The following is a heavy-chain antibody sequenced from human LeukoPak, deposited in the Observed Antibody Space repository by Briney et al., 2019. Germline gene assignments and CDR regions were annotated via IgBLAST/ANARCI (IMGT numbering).Heavy chain of an antibody. CDR3: AREYYYGSGSYGMDV. CDR1: GYTFTSYG. CDR2: ISAYNSNT. J-gene: IGHJ6*04. Sequence: GASVKVSCKASGYTFTSYGISWVRQAPGQGLEWMGWISAYNSNTNYEQKVQGRVTMTTDTSTSTAYMELRSPRSDDTAMYYCAREYYYGSGSYGMDVWGKGTTVTVSS. V-gene: IGHV1-18*04. D-gene: IGHD3-10*01.